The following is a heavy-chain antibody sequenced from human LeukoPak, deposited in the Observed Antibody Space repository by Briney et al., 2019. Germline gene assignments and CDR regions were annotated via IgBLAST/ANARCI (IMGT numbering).Heavy chain of an antibody. CDR3: ARDRIGSSSGNY. CDR1: GGTFSSYA. J-gene: IGHJ4*02. CDR2: IIPILGIA. V-gene: IGHV1-69*04. Sequence: VASVKVSCKASGGTFSSYAISWVRQAPGQGLEWMGRIIPILGIANYAQKFQGRVTITADKSTSTAYMELSSLRSGDTAVYYCARDRIGSSSGNYWGQGTLVTVSS. D-gene: IGHD6-6*01.